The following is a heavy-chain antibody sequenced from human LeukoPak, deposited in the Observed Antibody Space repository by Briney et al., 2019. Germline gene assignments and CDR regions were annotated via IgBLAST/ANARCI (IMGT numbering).Heavy chain of an antibody. CDR2: IYYSGST. CDR1: GGSISSYY. Sequence: SETLSLTCTVSGGSISSYYWSWSRQPPGQGLEWIGYIYYSGSTNYNPSLKSRVTISVDTSKNQFSLKLSSVTAADTFFFQAEDGIRDFDWLPFDYWGQGTLVTVSS. J-gene: IGHJ4*02. CDR3: EDGIRDFDWLPFDY. V-gene: IGHV4-59*01. D-gene: IGHD3-9*01.